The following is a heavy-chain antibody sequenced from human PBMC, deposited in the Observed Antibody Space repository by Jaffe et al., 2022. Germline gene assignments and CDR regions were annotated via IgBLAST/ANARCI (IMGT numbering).Heavy chain of an antibody. J-gene: IGHJ4*02. CDR2: ISGSGGST. CDR1: GFTFSSYA. Sequence: EVQLLESGGGLVQPGGSLRLSCAASGFTFSSYAMSWVRQAPGKGLEWVSAISGSGGSTYYADSVKGRFTISRDNSKNTLYLQMNSLRAEDTAVYYCAKVRWYSSGWYPLDFDYWGQGTLVTVSS. V-gene: IGHV3-23*01. CDR3: AKVRWYSSGWYPLDFDY. D-gene: IGHD6-19*01.